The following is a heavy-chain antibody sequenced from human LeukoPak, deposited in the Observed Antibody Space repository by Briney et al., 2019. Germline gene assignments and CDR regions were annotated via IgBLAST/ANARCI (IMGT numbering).Heavy chain of an antibody. CDR1: GGSISSYY. CDR2: IYYSGST. J-gene: IGHJ4*02. D-gene: IGHD4-17*01. Sequence: PSETLSLTCTVSGGSISSYYWSWIRQPPGKGLEWIGYIYYSGSTNYNPSLKSRVTISVDTSKNQFSLKLSSVTAADTVVYYCARVDDYGDYRFDYWGQGTLVTVSS. V-gene: IGHV4-59*01. CDR3: ARVDDYGDYRFDY.